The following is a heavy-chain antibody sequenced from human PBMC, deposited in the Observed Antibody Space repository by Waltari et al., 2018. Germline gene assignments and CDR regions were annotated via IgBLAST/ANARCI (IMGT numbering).Heavy chain of an antibody. D-gene: IGHD1-7*01. CDR3: VKAELTRTLFGLAPHY. CDR1: EFIFKSYV. J-gene: IGHJ4*02. Sequence: VQSGGSLRLSCSALEFIFKSYVMHWVRQAPGKSLQHISAITPNGDNTYYTDSVKGRFTISRDNSRDTLYLQMTSLRPEDTATYYCVKAELTRTLFGLAPHYWGQGTLVTVSS. V-gene: IGHV3-64D*06. CDR2: ITPNGDNT.